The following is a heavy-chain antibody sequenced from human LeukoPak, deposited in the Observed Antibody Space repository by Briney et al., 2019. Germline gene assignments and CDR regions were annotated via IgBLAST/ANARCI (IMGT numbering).Heavy chain of an antibody. Sequence: GGSPRLSCAASGFTFSSYAMSWVRRAPGKGLEWVSAISSNGGGTFYADSVKGQFTISRDNSQNTLYLQMSSLRAEDTAIYYCARGIYYFDSWGQGTLVTVSS. CDR3: ARGIYYFDS. CDR1: GFTFSSYA. V-gene: IGHV3-23*01. D-gene: IGHD5-12*01. J-gene: IGHJ4*02. CDR2: ISSNGGGT.